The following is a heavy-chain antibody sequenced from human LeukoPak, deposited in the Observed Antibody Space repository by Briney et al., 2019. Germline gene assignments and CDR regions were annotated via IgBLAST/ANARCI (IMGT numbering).Heavy chain of an antibody. CDR2: IWYDGSNK. V-gene: IGHV3-33*01. Sequence: GGSLRLSCAASGFTFSSYGMHWVRQAPGKGLEWVAVIWYDGSNKYCADSVKGRFTISRDNSNNTLYLQMNSLRAEDTAVYYCARAGGYDILTGYDHNYFDYWGQGTLVTVSS. CDR1: GFTFSSYG. CDR3: ARAGGYDILTGYDHNYFDY. D-gene: IGHD3-9*01. J-gene: IGHJ4*02.